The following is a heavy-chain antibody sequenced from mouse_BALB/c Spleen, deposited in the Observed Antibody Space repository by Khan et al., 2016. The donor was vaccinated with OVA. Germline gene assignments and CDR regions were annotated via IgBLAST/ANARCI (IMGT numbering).Heavy chain of an antibody. D-gene: IGHD1-1*01. J-gene: IGHJ1*01. Sequence: VQLQESGAELVKPGASVKLSCKASGYTFTSYDINWVRQRLEPGLEWIGWIFPCDGSNKYNEKFKGKATLTSDKSSSTAYMPLSTLTSEDSAVYFCARHYDGSIHYGDFDVWGAGTTVTVSS. CDR1: GYTFTSYD. CDR3: ARHYDGSIHYGDFDV. V-gene: IGHV1-85*01. CDR2: IFPCDGSN.